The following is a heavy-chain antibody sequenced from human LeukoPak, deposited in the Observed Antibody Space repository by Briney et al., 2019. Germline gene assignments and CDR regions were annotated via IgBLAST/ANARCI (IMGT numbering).Heavy chain of an antibody. V-gene: IGHV1-69*13. CDR3: ARDHKRGWLQSFDY. Sequence: SVKVSCKASGGTFSSYAISWVRQAPGQGLERMGGIIPIFGTANYAQKFQGRVTITADESTSTAYMELSSLRSEDTAVYYCARDHKRGWLQSFDYWGQGTLVTVSS. CDR2: IIPIFGTA. CDR1: GGTFSSYA. J-gene: IGHJ4*02. D-gene: IGHD5-24*01.